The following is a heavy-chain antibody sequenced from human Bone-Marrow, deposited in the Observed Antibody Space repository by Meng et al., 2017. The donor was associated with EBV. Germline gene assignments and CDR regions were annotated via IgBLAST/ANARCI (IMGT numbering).Heavy chain of an antibody. Sequence: QVQLVQSGAEVKKPGASVNVSCKASGYTFNSYGISWVRQASGQGLEWMGWISGYYGNTNYAQKVQGRVSMTTDTSTSTAYMELRSLRSDDTAVYYCARISGVPGAAFDYWGQGTLVTVSS. J-gene: IGHJ4*02. CDR1: GYTFNSYG. D-gene: IGHD2-2*01. CDR2: ISGYYGNT. CDR3: ARISGVPGAAFDY. V-gene: IGHV1-18*01.